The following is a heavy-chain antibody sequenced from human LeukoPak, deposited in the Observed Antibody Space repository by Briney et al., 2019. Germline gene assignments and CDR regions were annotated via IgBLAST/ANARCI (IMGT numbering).Heavy chain of an antibody. CDR2: ISSSSTYI. J-gene: IGHJ4*02. D-gene: IGHD1-14*01. CDR1: GFSFSSYY. CDR3: VRENHGSFDY. Sequence: GGSLRLSCAASGFSFSSYYVNWVRQAPGKGLEWVSCISSSSTYIYYADSVRGRFAISRDNAKNSLYLQMNSLRAEDTAVYYCVRENHGSFDYWGQGALVTVSS. V-gene: IGHV3-21*01.